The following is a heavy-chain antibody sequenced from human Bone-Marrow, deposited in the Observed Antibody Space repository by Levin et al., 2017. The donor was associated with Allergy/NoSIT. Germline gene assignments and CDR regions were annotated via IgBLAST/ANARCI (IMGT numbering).Heavy chain of an antibody. CDR2: VYYNGDA. CDR3: ARLLVFAGDKPRQGRYFEF. V-gene: IGHV4-30-4*01. CDR1: GDSISGGDYY. Sequence: KTSETLSLTCTVSGDSISGGDYYWSWLRQPPGKGLEWIGDVYYNGDAAYNPSLKRRVTISVGTSKKQFSLELTSLTAADTAVYYCARLLVFAGDKPRQGRYFEFWGHGTLVTVSS. D-gene: IGHD4-17*01. J-gene: IGHJ4*01.